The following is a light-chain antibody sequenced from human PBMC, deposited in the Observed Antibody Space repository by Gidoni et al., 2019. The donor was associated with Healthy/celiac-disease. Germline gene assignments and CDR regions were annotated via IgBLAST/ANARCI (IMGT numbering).Light chain of an antibody. J-gene: IGKJ2*01. CDR1: QSVLYSSNNKNY. CDR3: QQYYSTPPT. Sequence: DIVMTQSPVSLAVSLGERATINCKSSQSVLYSSNNKNYLAWYQQKPGQPPKLLMYWASTRESGVPDRFSGSGSGTDFTLTISSLQAEDVAVYYCQQYYSTPPTFGQGTKLEIK. CDR2: WAS. V-gene: IGKV4-1*01.